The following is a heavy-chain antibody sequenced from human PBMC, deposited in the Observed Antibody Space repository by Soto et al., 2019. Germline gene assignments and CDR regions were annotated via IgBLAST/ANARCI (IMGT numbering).Heavy chain of an antibody. J-gene: IGHJ6*02. Sequence: GESLKISCKGSGYSFTSYWIGWVRQMPGKGLECFVIFFLCDSVTSYSSSFQGQVTISADKSISTAFLQWSSLKASVTAMFYCAGGGVRGVITRTRDYYGMDVWGQGTTVTVSS. CDR3: AGGGVRGVITRTRDYYGMDV. D-gene: IGHD3-10*01. CDR2: FFLCDSVT. V-gene: IGHV5-51*01. CDR1: GYSFTSYW.